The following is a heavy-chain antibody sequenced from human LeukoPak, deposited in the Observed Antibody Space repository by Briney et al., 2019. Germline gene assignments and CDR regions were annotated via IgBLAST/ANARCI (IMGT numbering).Heavy chain of an antibody. J-gene: IGHJ4*02. D-gene: IGHD3-9*01. CDR2: INSNGGST. CDR1: GFTFSYYA. Sequence: GGSLRLSCSASGFTFSYYAMHWVRQTPGKGLEYVAAINSNGGSTYYADSEKGRFTISRDNSKNTLYLQMNSLRAEDTAVYYCAKGNLYYDILTGYYNVPHFDYWGQGTLVTVSS. CDR3: AKGNLYYDILTGYYNVPHFDY. V-gene: IGHV3-64*04.